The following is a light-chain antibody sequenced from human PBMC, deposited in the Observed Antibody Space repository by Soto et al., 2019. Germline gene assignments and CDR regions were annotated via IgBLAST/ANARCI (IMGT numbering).Light chain of an antibody. J-gene: IGKJ1*01. Sequence: VLTQSPANLSVSPGESATLSCRASQSVSNNLAWYQQKPGQAPRLLIYDASTRATGIPDRFSGSGSGTDFTLTISRLEPEDFAVYYCQQYGSSPWTFGQGTKVDIK. CDR2: DAS. V-gene: IGKV3-20*01. CDR1: QSVSNN. CDR3: QQYGSSPWT.